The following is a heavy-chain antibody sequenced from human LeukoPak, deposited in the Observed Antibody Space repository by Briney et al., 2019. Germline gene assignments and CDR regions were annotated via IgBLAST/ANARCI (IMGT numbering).Heavy chain of an antibody. CDR3: VRDRVVRYCSGGSCHSAFDI. J-gene: IGHJ3*02. CDR2: ISGYNGEI. V-gene: IGHV1-18*04. D-gene: IGHD2-15*01. Sequence: GASVRVSCKASGYIFTTYGISWVRQTPGQGLEWLGWISGYNGEIEDAPKFQGRLTMTTDTSTSTAYMGLRNLRSDDTAIYYCVRDRVVRYCSGGSCHSAFDIWGQGTMVTVSS. CDR1: GYIFTTYG.